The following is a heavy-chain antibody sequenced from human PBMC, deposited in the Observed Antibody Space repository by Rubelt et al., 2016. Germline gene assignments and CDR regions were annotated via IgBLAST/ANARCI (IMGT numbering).Heavy chain of an antibody. CDR2: IYYSGST. J-gene: IGHJ4*02. Sequence: QLQLQESGPGLVKPSETLSLTCTVSGGSISSSSYYWGWIRQPPGKGLEWLGSIYYSGSTYYNPSLKRRVTISVDTSKNQFSLKLSAVTAADTAVYYCAREGYDFLSGHRYYFDYWGQGTLVTVSS. CDR1: GGSISSSSYY. D-gene: IGHD3-3*01. V-gene: IGHV4-39*07. CDR3: AREGYDFLSGHRYYFDY.